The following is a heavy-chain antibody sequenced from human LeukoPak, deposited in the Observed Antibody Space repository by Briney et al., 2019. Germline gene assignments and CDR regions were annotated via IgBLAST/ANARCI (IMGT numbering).Heavy chain of an antibody. V-gene: IGHV3-23*01. Sequence: EGSLRLSCAASGFTFSSYAMSWVRQAPGKGLEWVSAISGSGGSTYYADSVKGRFTISRDNSKNTLYLQMNSLRAEDTAVYYCATKGVTYSSSWYLYYFDYWGQGTLVTVSS. CDR1: GFTFSSYA. CDR3: ATKGVTYSSSWYLYYFDY. D-gene: IGHD6-13*01. J-gene: IGHJ4*02. CDR2: ISGSGGST.